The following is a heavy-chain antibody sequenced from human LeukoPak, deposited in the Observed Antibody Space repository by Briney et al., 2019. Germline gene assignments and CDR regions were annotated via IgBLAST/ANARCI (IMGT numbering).Heavy chain of an antibody. CDR3: ARVGLVRTYGMDV. CDR2: ISSSSSYI. V-gene: IGHV3-21*01. CDR1: GFTFRSYS. D-gene: IGHD2-21*01. J-gene: IGHJ6*02. Sequence: GGSLRLSCAASGFTFRSYSMNWVRQAPGKGLEWVSSISSSSSYIYYADSVKDRFTISRDNAKNSLYLQVNSLRAEDTAVYYCARVGLVRTYGMDVWGQGTTVTVSS.